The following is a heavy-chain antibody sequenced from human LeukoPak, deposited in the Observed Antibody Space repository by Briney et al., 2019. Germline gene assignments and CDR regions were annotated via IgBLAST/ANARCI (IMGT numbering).Heavy chain of an antibody. V-gene: IGHV3-53*01. J-gene: IGHJ6*03. D-gene: IGHD3-10*01. CDR1: GFTVSTNY. CDR2: IYSGGST. CDR3: ASGSGSYRTPYYYMDV. Sequence: GGSLRLSCVASGFTVSTNYMSWVRQAPGKGLEWVSVIYSGGSTYYADSVKGRFTISRDNSENTLYLQMSSLRGEDTAMYYCASGSGSYRTPYYYMDVWGTGTTVTVSS.